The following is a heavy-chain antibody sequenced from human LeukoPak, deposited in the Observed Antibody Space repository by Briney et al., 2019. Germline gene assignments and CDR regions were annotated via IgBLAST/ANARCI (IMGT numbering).Heavy chain of an antibody. V-gene: IGHV3-9*01. CDR2: ISWNSGSI. CDR1: GFTFDDYA. CDR3: AKDQWELPPGAFDI. J-gene: IGHJ3*02. Sequence: PGGSLRLSCAASGFTFDDYAMHWVRQAPGKGLEWVSGISWNSGSIGYADSVKGRFTISRDNAKNSLYLQMNSLRAEDTALYYCAKDQWELPPGAFDIWGQGTMVTVSS. D-gene: IGHD1-26*01.